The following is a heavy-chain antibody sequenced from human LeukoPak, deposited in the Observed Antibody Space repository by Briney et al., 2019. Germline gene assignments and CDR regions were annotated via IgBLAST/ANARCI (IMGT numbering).Heavy chain of an antibody. CDR2: INAGNGNT. Sequence: GASVKVSCKASGYTSTSYAMHWVRQAPGQRLEWMGWINAGNGNTKYSQKFQGRVTITRDTSASTAYMELSSLRSEDTAVYYCATDQDYYDSSGYYRALDYWGQGTLVTVSS. CDR3: ATDQDYYDSSGYYRALDY. D-gene: IGHD3-22*01. J-gene: IGHJ4*02. CDR1: GYTSTSYA. V-gene: IGHV1-3*01.